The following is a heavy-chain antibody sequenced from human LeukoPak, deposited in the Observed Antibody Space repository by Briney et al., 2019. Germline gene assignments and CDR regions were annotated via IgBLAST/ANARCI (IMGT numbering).Heavy chain of an antibody. D-gene: IGHD1-26*01. CDR1: GGSISSSSYY. CDR2: IYYSGST. V-gene: IGHV4-39*01. J-gene: IGHJ5*02. CDR3: ARQLGSGWFDP. Sequence: SDTLSLTCTVSGGSISSSSYYWGWIRQPPGKGLEWIGSIYYSGSTYYNPSLKSRVTISVDTSKNQFPLKLSSVTAADTAVYYCARQLGSGWFDPWGQGTLVTVSS.